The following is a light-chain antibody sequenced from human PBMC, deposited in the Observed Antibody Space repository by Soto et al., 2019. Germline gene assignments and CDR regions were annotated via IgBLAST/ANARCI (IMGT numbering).Light chain of an antibody. Sequence: EIVLTQSPATLSVSPGERATLSCRASQSVSSYLAWYQQKPGQAPRLLIYGASTRATAIPARFSGSGSGTEFTLTISSRQSEDFAVYYCQQYNSWPPVTFGQGTRLEIK. CDR3: QQYNSWPPVT. CDR1: QSVSSY. V-gene: IGKV3-15*01. CDR2: GAS. J-gene: IGKJ5*01.